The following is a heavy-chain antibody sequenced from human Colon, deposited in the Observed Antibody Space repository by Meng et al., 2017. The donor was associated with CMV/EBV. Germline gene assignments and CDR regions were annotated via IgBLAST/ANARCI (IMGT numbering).Heavy chain of an antibody. CDR3: ATEGPTFLVVNARYFDH. CDR2: INPNSGAT. V-gene: IGHV1-2*02. D-gene: IGHD3-3*01. J-gene: IGHJ4*02. Sequence: ASVKVSCKTSGYTFTAYNMHWVRQAPGHGLEWMGWINPNSGATNYAQMFQGRVTMTRDKSINTVYMELCSLRSDDTAIYYCATEGPTFLVVNARYFDHWGRGTLVTVSS. CDR1: GYTFTAYN.